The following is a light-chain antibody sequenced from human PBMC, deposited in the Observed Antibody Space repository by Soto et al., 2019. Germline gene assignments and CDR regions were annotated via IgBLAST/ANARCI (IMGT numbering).Light chain of an antibody. CDR2: VAS. CDR3: LQYHNLWA. V-gene: IGKV3-15*01. CDR1: QSIRSN. Sequence: EIVMTQSPGTLSVSPGERATLSCRASQSIRSNLAWYQQKPGQTPRLLIYVASTRATGIPARFTGSGSGTDFTLTISSLQSEDFTVYSCLQYHNLWAFGQGTKVDIK. J-gene: IGKJ1*01.